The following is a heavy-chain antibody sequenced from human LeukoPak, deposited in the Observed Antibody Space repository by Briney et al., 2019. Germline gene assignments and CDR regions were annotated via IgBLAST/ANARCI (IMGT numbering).Heavy chain of an antibody. CDR2: IYPGASNT. CDR3: ARQLRYCSGDICYSVGCFDP. J-gene: IGHJ5*02. Sequence: GESLKISCMDSGYSFTSYWICCGRQMPGKGLEWMGIIYPGASNTSYSPSFQGQVTFSADKSISTAFLQWSCLKASHTARYYCARQLRYCSGDICYSVGCFDPWGQRTLVTVSS. V-gene: IGHV5-51*01. D-gene: IGHD2-15*01. CDR1: GYSFTSYW.